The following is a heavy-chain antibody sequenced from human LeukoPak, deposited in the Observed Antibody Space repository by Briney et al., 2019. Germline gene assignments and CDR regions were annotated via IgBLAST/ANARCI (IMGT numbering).Heavy chain of an antibody. V-gene: IGHV3-33*06. J-gene: IGHJ6*03. D-gene: IGHD5-12*01. CDR3: AKGRWLRPYYYYYMDV. CDR2: IWYDGSNK. Sequence: PGGSLRLSCAASGFTFSSYGMHWVRQAPGKGLEWVAVIWYDGSNKYYADSVKGRFTISRDNSKNTLYLQMNSLRAEDTAVYYCAKGRWLRPYYYYYMDVWGKGTTVTVSS. CDR1: GFTFSSYG.